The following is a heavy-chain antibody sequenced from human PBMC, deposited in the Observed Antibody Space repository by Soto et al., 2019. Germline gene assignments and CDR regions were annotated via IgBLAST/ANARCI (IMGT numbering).Heavy chain of an antibody. Sequence: ASVKVSCKASGYPFSDNQIHWLRRAPGQGLEWMGRINSKSDDTNYAQKFQGRVTMTRDTSIDTAYLELTGLTSDDTATYYCARKHSLDYIRWGLDPWGKGTLVTVSS. CDR3: ARKHSLDYIRWGLDP. V-gene: IGHV1-2*02. J-gene: IGHJ5*02. CDR2: INSKSDDT. CDR1: GYPFSDNQ. D-gene: IGHD4-4*01.